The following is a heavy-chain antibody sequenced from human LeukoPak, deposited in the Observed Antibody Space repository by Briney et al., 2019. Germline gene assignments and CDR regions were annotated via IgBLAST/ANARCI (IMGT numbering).Heavy chain of an antibody. V-gene: IGHV3-23*01. Sequence: PGGSLRLSCAASGLTFSNYAMSWVRQAPGKGLEWVSVISGSGGATYYADSVKGRFTISRDNSKNTLHLQMNSLRAEDTAVYYCAKDGVATITFDYWGQGTLVTVSS. CDR2: ISGSGGAT. D-gene: IGHD5-12*01. CDR3: AKDGVATITFDY. J-gene: IGHJ4*02. CDR1: GLTFSNYA.